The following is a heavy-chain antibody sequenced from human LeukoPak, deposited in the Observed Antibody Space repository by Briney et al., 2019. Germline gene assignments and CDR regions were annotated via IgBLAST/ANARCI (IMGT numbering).Heavy chain of an antibody. Sequence: SETLSLTCTVSGGSISSYYWSWIRQPAGKGLEWIGRIYTSGSTNYNPPLKSRVTMSVDTSKNQFSLKLSSVTAADTAVYYCARYHCSSTSCQGENYYGMDVWGQGTTVTVSS. CDR3: ARYHCSSTSCQGENYYGMDV. V-gene: IGHV4-4*07. D-gene: IGHD2-2*01. CDR2: IYTSGST. CDR1: GGSISSYY. J-gene: IGHJ6*02.